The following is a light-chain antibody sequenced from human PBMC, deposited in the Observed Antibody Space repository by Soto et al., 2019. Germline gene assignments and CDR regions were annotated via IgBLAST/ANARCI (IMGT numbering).Light chain of an antibody. CDR2: DVS. V-gene: IGLV2-14*01. Sequence: QSALTQPASVSGSPGQSITISYTGTSSDVGASYSVSWYQQHPGKSPKLLIYDVSSRPSGVSNRFSGSKSGNTASLTISRLQDEDEADYYSCSRTRSNPGVFGGGTKLTVL. CDR3: CSRTRSNPGV. CDR1: SSDVGASYS. J-gene: IGLJ3*02.